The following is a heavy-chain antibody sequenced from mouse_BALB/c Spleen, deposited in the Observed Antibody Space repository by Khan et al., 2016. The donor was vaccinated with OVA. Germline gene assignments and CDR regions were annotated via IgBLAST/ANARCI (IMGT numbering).Heavy chain of an antibody. V-gene: IGHV9-2-1*01. CDR1: GYRFTDYS. CDR2: INTETGAQ. J-gene: IGHJ4*01. Sequence: QIQLVQSGPELKKPGETVKISCKASGYRFTDYSMHWVKQAPGKSLKWMGWINTETGAQTYTDDFKGRFAFSLETSVSTAYLQIHNLKNEDTATYFCATSNRFYAMDYWGQGTSVTVSA. CDR3: ATSNRFYAMDY.